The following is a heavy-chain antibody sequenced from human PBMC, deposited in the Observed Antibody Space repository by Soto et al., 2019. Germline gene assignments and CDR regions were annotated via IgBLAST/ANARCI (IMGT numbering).Heavy chain of an antibody. V-gene: IGHV3-7*01. CDR2: INQDGREK. CDR1: GFTFTTYL. D-gene: IGHD7-27*01. Sequence: GGSLRLSCAASGFTFTTYLMDWVRQAPGKGLEWVATINQDGREKNYVDSVKGRFTISRDNTKNSLYLQMNSLRAEDTAVYYCARESNAHFDYWGQGTMVTVSS. CDR3: ARESNAHFDY. J-gene: IGHJ4*02.